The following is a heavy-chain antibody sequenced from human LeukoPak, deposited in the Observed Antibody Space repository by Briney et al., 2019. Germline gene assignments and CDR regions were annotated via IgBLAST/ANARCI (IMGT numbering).Heavy chain of an antibody. Sequence: GGSLRLSCAASGLTFSSYAMSWVRQAPGKGLEWVSSISGSGGDSYYADSVKGRFTISRENSKNTVDLQMNSLRDEDTAIYYCAKEPSSGWSRIDSWGQGTLVIVSS. CDR2: ISGSGGDS. J-gene: IGHJ4*02. V-gene: IGHV3-23*01. D-gene: IGHD6-19*01. CDR3: AKEPSSGWSRIDS. CDR1: GLTFSSYA.